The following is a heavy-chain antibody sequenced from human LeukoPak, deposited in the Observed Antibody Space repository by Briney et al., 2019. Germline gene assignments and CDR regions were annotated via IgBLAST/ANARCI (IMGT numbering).Heavy chain of an antibody. V-gene: IGHV3-48*04. CDR3: TSPSGSYLDAFDI. Sequence: PGGSLRLSCAASGFTFSSYSMNWVRQAPGKGLEWVSYISSSSSTIYYADSVKGRFTISRDNAKNSLYLQMNSLRAEDTAVYYCTSPSGSYLDAFDIWGQGTMVTVSS. J-gene: IGHJ3*02. CDR1: GFTFSSYS. D-gene: IGHD1-26*01. CDR2: ISSSSSTI.